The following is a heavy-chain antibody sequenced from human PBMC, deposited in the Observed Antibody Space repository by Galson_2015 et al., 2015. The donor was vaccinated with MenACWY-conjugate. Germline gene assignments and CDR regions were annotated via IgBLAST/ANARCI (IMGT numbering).Heavy chain of an antibody. Sequence: SMRLACEACGFAFSRFGMHWGRQAPGKGLEWVALMSYSERVEFYGDSVRGRFTISRDNSMNTLYLQMNSLRAEDTAIYYCAKEKLEYYSHGFHRFDIWGQGTLVTVSS. CDR3: AKEKLEYYSHGFHRFDI. CDR1: GFAFSRFG. CDR2: MSYSERVE. V-gene: IGHV3-30*18. J-gene: IGHJ4*02. D-gene: IGHD2/OR15-2a*01.